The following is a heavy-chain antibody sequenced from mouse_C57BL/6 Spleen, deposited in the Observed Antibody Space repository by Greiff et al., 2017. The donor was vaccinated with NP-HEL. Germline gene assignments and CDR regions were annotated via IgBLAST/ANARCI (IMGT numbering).Heavy chain of an antibody. V-gene: IGHV5-17*01. Sequence: EVQVVESGGGLVKPGGSLKLSCAASGFTFSDYGMHWVRQAPEKGLEWVAYISSGSSTIYYADTVKGRFTISRDNAKNTLFLQVTSLRSEDTAMYYCARPGVYYSPHDYAMDYWGQGTSVTVSA. J-gene: IGHJ4*01. D-gene: IGHD2-12*01. CDR3: ARPGVYYSPHDYAMDY. CDR1: GFTFSDYG. CDR2: ISSGSSTI.